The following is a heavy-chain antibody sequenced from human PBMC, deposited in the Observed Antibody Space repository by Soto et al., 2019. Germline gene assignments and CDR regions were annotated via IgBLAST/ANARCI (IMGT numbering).Heavy chain of an antibody. CDR2: ISYDGTNK. Sequence: QVQLVESGGGVVQPGRSLRLSCAASGFTFSSYAMHWVRQAPGKGLEWVAVISYDGTNKYYVDSVRGRFTISRDNSKNTLFLQMNSLRPEDTAVHYCAKDRRSSGLTIDYWGQGTLVTVSS. V-gene: IGHV3-30*18. J-gene: IGHJ4*02. CDR3: AKDRRSSGLTIDY. D-gene: IGHD6-19*01. CDR1: GFTFSSYA.